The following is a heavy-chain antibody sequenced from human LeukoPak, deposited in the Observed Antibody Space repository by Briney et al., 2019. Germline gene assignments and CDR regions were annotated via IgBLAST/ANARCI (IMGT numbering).Heavy chain of an antibody. J-gene: IGHJ6*03. CDR3: AKAKEVVRGVILPRDYYYYMDV. CDR2: ISGSGGST. Sequence: PGGSLRLSCAASGFTFSSYAMSWVRQAPGKGLEWVSAISGSGGSTYYADSVKGRFTISRDNSKNTLYLQMNSLRAEDTAVYYCAKAKEVVRGVILPRDYYYYMDVWGKGTTVTVSS. D-gene: IGHD3-10*01. CDR1: GFTFSSYA. V-gene: IGHV3-23*01.